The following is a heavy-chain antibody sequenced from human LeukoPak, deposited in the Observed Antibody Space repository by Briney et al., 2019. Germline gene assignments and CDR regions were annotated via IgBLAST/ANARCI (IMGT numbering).Heavy chain of an antibody. D-gene: IGHD1-26*01. J-gene: IGHJ4*02. CDR1: GGSISSYY. V-gene: IGHV4-59*12. Sequence: SETLSLTCTVSGGSISSYYWSWIRQPPGKGLEWIGYIYYSGSTNYNPSLKSRVTISVDRSKNQLSLKLSSVTAADTAVYYCAREGSIVGATAYFDYWGQGTLVTVSS. CDR2: IYYSGST. CDR3: AREGSIVGATAYFDY.